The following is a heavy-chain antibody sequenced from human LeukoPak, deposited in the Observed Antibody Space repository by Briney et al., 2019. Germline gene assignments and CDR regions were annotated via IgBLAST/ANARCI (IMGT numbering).Heavy chain of an antibody. V-gene: IGHV1-46*01. Sequence: ASVKVSCEASGYTFTSNYMDWVRQTPGQGLEWMGVINPSDGSTTYAQKFQGRVTLTRDTSTTTVHMELSSLTSEDTAVYYCAKEAGAFDYWGQGTLVTVSS. D-gene: IGHD1-26*01. CDR3: AKEAGAFDY. J-gene: IGHJ4*02. CDR1: GYTFTSNY. CDR2: INPSDGST.